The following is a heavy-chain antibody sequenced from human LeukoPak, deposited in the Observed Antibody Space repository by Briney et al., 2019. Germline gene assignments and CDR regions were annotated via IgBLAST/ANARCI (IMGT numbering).Heavy chain of an antibody. CDR3: AKSDHLWLSYHEL. J-gene: IGHJ1*01. Sequence: PGGSLRLSCAASGFTFCPCGMLGVRQAPGKGLEWVADISYDGSNEYYADSVKGRFTISRDNSKSTLYLQMNSLRPEDTAVYYCAKSDHLWLSYHELGGQGTLVTVSS. V-gene: IGHV3-30*18. CDR2: ISYDGSNE. CDR1: GFTFCPCG. D-gene: IGHD5-18*01.